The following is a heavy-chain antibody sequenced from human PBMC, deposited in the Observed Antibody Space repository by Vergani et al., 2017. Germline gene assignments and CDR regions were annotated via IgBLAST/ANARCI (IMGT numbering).Heavy chain of an antibody. Sequence: EVQLVESGGGLVKTGGSLRLSCAASGFTFSSYWMSWVRQAPGKGLEWVANIKQDGSEKYYVDSVKGRFTISRDNAKNSLYLQMNSLRAEDTAVYYCARDRRYYDSSGYSENWFDPWGQGTLVTVSS. J-gene: IGHJ5*02. CDR1: GFTFSSYW. CDR2: IKQDGSEK. CDR3: ARDRRYYDSSGYSENWFDP. D-gene: IGHD3-22*01. V-gene: IGHV3-7*01.